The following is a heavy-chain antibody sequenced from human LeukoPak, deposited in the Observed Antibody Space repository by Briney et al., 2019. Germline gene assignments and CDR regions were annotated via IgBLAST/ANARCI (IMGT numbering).Heavy chain of an antibody. D-gene: IGHD3-16*02. V-gene: IGHV3-48*01. CDR2: ISSGSSMI. J-gene: IGHJ4*02. CDR1: GFTFSSFG. Sequence: GGSLRLSCAASGFTFSSFGMNWVRQAPGKGLEWVSYISSGSSMIYYADSVKGRFTISRDNAKNSLYLQMNSLTAEDMAVYYCARDYVWGSYRPSYFDYWGQGTLVSVSS. CDR3: ARDYVWGSYRPSYFDY.